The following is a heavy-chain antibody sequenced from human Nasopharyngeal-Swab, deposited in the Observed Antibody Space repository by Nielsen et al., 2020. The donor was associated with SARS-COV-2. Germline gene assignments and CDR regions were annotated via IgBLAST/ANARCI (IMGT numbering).Heavy chain of an antibody. J-gene: IGHJ4*02. D-gene: IGHD2-2*01. CDR1: GFPLKNYH. CDR2: ISGSSLTT. Sequence: GGSLRLSCAVSGFPLKNYHMIWVRQAPGKGLEWLSYISGSSLTTYYADSVKGRFTISRDNAKNTLYLQINSLRVEDTAVYYCARWRGSTTWYFDYWGQGTLVTVSS. V-gene: IGHV3-48*04. CDR3: ARWRGSTTWYFDY.